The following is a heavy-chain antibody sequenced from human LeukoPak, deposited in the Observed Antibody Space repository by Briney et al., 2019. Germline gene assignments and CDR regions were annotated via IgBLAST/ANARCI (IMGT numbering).Heavy chain of an antibody. CDR3: ASDSGYDHHGLFDY. V-gene: IGHV3-30*13. D-gene: IGHD5-12*01. CDR2: ISYDGNNK. Sequence: GGSLRLSCAASGFTFSSYGMHWVRQAPGKGLEWVAVISYDGNNKNYADPVKGRFTISRDNSKNRLYLQMNSLRADDTAVYYCASDSGYDHHGLFDYWGQGTLVTVSS. J-gene: IGHJ4*02. CDR1: GFTFSSYG.